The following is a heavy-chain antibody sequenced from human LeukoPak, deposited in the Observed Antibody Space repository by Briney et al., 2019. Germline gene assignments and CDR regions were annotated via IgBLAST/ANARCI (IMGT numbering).Heavy chain of an antibody. CDR2: INSDGSST. J-gene: IGHJ4*02. CDR1: GFTFSSCW. D-gene: IGHD5-18*01. CDR3: ARGSWAMDTAMVPFDY. V-gene: IGHV3-74*01. Sequence: PGGSLRLSCAASGFTFSSCWMHWVRQAPGKGLVWVSRINSDGSSTSYADSVKGRFTISRDNAKNTLYLQMNSLRAEDTAVYYCARGSWAMDTAMVPFDYWGQGTLVTVSS.